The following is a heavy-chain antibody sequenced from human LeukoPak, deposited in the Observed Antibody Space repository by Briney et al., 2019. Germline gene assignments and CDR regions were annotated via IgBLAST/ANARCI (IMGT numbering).Heavy chain of an antibody. Sequence: ASVKVSCKASGYTYTAYYMHWVRQAPGQGLEWMGWINPNSGGTNYAQKFQGWVTMTRDTSISTAYMELSRLRSDDTAVYYCARDLSGYDPGAFDIWGQGTMFTVSS. CDR1: GYTYTAYY. CDR3: ARDLSGYDPGAFDI. CDR2: INPNSGGT. J-gene: IGHJ3*02. V-gene: IGHV1-2*04. D-gene: IGHD5-12*01.